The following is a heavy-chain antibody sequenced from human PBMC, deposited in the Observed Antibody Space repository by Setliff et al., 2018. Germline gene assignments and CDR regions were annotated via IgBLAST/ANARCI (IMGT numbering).Heavy chain of an antibody. CDR2: ITAYDGST. CDR1: GGTFSSYG. CDR3: VRERRGGHFDY. J-gene: IGHJ4*02. V-gene: IGHV1-18*01. Sequence: ASVKVSCKASGGTFSSYGINWVRQAPGRGLEWMGWITAYDGSTNYAQKFQGRVTMTADTSTNTVYMDLSSLGSEDTAVYYCVRERRGGHFDYWGQGTLVTVSS.